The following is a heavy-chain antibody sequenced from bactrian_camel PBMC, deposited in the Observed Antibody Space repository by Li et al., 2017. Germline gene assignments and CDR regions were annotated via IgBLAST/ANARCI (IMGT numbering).Heavy chain of an antibody. J-gene: IGHJ6*01. CDR2: IYSGDGSA. CDR1: GRTYGRNC. Sequence: HVQLVESGGGSVQAGGSLRLSCAASGRTYGRNCMAWFRQAPGQEREAVAAIYSGDGSAIYTDSAKGRFTISKDNVLNILYLQMDNLKPEDSATYRCAASWDVTAREALGSTASPEFGYWGEGTQVTVS. D-gene: IGHD3*01. CDR3: AASWDVTAREALGSTASPEFGY. V-gene: IGHV3S26*01.